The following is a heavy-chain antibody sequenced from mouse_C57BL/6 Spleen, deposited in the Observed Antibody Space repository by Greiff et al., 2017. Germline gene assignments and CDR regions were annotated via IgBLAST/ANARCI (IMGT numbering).Heavy chain of an antibody. V-gene: IGHV1-61*01. J-gene: IGHJ3*01. CDR2: IYPSDSET. CDR1: GFSFTSYW. Sequence: QVQLQQPGAELVRPGSSVKLSCKASGFSFTSYWLDWVKQRPGQGLDLIGNIYPSDSETLYNQTFKAKATLTVDKSSSTAYMQLSSLTSEDSAVYYCAREGNYAPFAYWGQGTLVTVAA. D-gene: IGHD6-5*01. CDR3: AREGNYAPFAY.